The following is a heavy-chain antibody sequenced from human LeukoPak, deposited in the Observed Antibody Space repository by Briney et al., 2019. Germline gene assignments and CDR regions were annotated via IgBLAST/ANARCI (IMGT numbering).Heavy chain of an antibody. D-gene: IGHD2-21*02. V-gene: IGHV4-31*03. J-gene: IGHJ3*02. CDR1: GGSISSGGYY. Sequence: SETLSLTCTVSGGSISSGGYYWSWIRQHPGKGPEWIGYIYYSGSTYYNPSLKSRVTISVDTSKNQFSLRLSSVTAADTAVYYCARPRAYCGGDCSSYTFDIWGQGTMVTVSS. CDR3: ARPRAYCGGDCSSYTFDI. CDR2: IYYSGST.